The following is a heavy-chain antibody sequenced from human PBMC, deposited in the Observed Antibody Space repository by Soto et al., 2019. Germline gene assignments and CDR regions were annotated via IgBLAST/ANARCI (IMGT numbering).Heavy chain of an antibody. J-gene: IGHJ6*02. CDR2: IYWNDDK. CDR1: GFSLSTSGVG. Sequence: SGPTLVKPTQTLTLTCTFSGFSLSTSGVGVGWIRQPPGKALEWLALIYWNDDKRYSPSLKSRLTITKDTSKNQVVLTMTNMDPVDTATYYCAHMGDDYSNYYYYGMDVWGQGTTVTVSS. CDR3: AHMGDDYSNYYYYGMDV. D-gene: IGHD4-4*01. V-gene: IGHV2-5*01.